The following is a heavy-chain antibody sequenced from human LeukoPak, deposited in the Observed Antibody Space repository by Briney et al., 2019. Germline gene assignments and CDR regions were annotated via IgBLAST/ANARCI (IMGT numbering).Heavy chain of an antibody. CDR2: IYTSGST. CDR1: GGSISSGDYY. CDR3: ARGDYYDFWSGYYTY. J-gene: IGHJ4*02. D-gene: IGHD3-3*01. Sequence: PSETLSHTCTVSGGSISSGDYYWSWIRQPAGKGLEWIGRIYTSGSTNYNPSLKSRVTMSVDTSKNQFSLKLSSVTAADTAVYYCARGDYYDFWSGYYTYWGQGTLVTVSS. V-gene: IGHV4-61*02.